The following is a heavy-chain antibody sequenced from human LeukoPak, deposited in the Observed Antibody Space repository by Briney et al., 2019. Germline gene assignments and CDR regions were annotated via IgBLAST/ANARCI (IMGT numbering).Heavy chain of an antibody. J-gene: IGHJ1*01. V-gene: IGHV4-39*01. CDR2: IYYSGGT. CDR3: ARRRYYDGSGYLE. Sequence: PSETLSLTCSVSGDSVSRSDSYRDWIRQPPGKGLEWIGTIYYSGGTYYSPSLKSRVTMSVDPSNNQFSLNLRSVTAADTALYYCARRRYYDGSGYLEWGQGTLLSVSS. D-gene: IGHD3-22*01. CDR1: GDSVSRSDSY.